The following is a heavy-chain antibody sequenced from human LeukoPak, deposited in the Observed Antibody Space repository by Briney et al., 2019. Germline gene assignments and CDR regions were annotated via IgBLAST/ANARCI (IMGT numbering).Heavy chain of an antibody. CDR2: ISRRGSTT. J-gene: IGHJ4*02. D-gene: IGHD2-15*01. Sequence: QSGGPLRLSCAASGFTFSDFEMNWVRQAPGKGLEWVSDISRRGSTTYYADSVKARFTISRHNAKNSPYLQMNRQRVEHTAVYYCARYRPRTTKGGGFDYWGQGTLVTVSS. CDR3: ARYRPRTTKGGGFDY. CDR1: GFTFSDFE. V-gene: IGHV3-48*03.